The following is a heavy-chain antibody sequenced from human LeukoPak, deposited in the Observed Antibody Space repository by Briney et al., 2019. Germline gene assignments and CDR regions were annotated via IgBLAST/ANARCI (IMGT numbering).Heavy chain of an antibody. V-gene: IGHV4-4*07. Sequence: ESSETLSLTCTVSGGSISSYYWSWIRQPAGKGLEWIGRIYTSGSTNYNPSLKSRVTMSVDTSKNQFSLKLSSVTAADTAVYYCARGARYYDTLTGYIPNWYFDLWGRGTLVTVSS. CDR2: IYTSGST. J-gene: IGHJ2*01. CDR3: ARGARYYDTLTGYIPNWYFDL. CDR1: GGSISSYY. D-gene: IGHD3-9*01.